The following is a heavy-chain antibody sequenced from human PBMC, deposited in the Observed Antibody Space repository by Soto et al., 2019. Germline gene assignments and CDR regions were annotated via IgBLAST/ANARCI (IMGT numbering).Heavy chain of an antibody. CDR2: ITSSGTII. CDR1: GFTFSSYE. J-gene: IGHJ6*02. CDR3: ARRPKDYYYGMDV. Sequence: LRLSCAASGFTFSSYEMHWVRQAPGKGLEWVSYITSSGTIIYYAGSVKGRFIISRDSANNSLYLQMNSLRAEDTAVYYCARRPKDYYYGMDVWGQGTTVTVSS. V-gene: IGHV3-48*03.